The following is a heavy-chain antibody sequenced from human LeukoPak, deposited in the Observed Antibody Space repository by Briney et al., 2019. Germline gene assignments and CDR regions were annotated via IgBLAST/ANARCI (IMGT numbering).Heavy chain of an antibody. CDR3: ARGTRDCSGGSCYSVHFDY. D-gene: IGHD2-15*01. V-gene: IGHV1-69*13. CDR2: IIPIFGTA. CDR1: GGTFSSYA. Sequence: ASVKVSCKASGGTFSSYAISWVRQAPGQGLEWMGGIIPIFGTANYAQKFQGRVTITADESTSTAYMELSSLRSEDTAVYYCARGTRDCSGGSCYSVHFDYWGREPWSPSPQ. J-gene: IGHJ4*02.